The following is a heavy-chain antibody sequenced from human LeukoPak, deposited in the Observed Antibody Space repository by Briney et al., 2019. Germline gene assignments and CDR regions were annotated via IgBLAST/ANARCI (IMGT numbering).Heavy chain of an antibody. CDR1: GFTFSSYE. Sequence: PGGSLRLSCAASGFTFSSYEMNWVRQAPGKGLEWVSYISSSGSTIYYADSVKGRFTISRDHAKNSLYLQMNSLRAEDTAVYYCARDVYSGYFDYWGQGTLVTVSS. V-gene: IGHV3-48*03. CDR2: ISSSGSTI. D-gene: IGHD5-12*01. J-gene: IGHJ4*02. CDR3: ARDVYSGYFDY.